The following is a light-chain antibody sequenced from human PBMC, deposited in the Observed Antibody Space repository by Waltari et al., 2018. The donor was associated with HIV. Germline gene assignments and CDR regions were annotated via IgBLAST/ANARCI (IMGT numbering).Light chain of an antibody. V-gene: IGKV2-30*01. CDR3: MQGSHLYT. Sequence: DVVMTQSPLSPPVALGQPASISCRSSRSLVYSDGNTYLNWFHQRPGQSPRRLIYKISNRDSGVPDRFSGSGSGTDFTLKISRVEAEDVGIYYCMQGSHLYTFGQGTKLEIK. J-gene: IGKJ2*01. CDR1: RSLVYSDGNTY. CDR2: KIS.